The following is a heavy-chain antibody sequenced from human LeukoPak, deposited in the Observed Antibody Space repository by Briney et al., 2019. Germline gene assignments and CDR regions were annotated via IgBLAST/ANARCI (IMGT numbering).Heavy chain of an antibody. CDR2: IYPGDSDT. CDR1: GYTFTNYW. Sequence: GESLKISCKASGYTFTNYWTGWVRQMPGKGLEWIGTIYPGDSDTRYSPSFHGQVTISADKSISTAYLQWSSLRASDTGIYYLAERAGFGGGGFDPWGQGTLVTVSS. J-gene: IGHJ5*02. D-gene: IGHD2-15*01. V-gene: IGHV5-51*01. CDR3: AERAGFGGGGFDP.